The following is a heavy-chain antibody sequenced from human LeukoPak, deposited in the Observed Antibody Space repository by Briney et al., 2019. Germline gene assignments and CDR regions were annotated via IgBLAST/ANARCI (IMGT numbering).Heavy chain of an antibody. D-gene: IGHD3-9*01. V-gene: IGHV3-23*01. Sequence: GGSLRLSCAASGFTFSSYAMSWVRQAPGKGLEWVSAISGSGGNTYYADSVNGRFTTSRDNSKNTLYLQMNSLRVEDTAVYYCARGVLTGQFDYWGQGTLVTVSS. CDR1: GFTFSSYA. J-gene: IGHJ4*02. CDR3: ARGVLTGQFDY. CDR2: ISGSGGNT.